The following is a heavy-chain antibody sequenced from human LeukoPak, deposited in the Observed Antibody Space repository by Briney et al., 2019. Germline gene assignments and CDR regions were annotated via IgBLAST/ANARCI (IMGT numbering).Heavy chain of an antibody. D-gene: IGHD3-3*01. V-gene: IGHV4-30-2*03. CDR3: ARHHSFTIFDY. CDR1: GGSISSGGYS. J-gene: IGHJ4*02. CDR2: IYHTGGT. Sequence: SQTLSLTCAVSGGSISSGGYSWSWIRQPPGKGLEWIAYIYHTGGTYYNPSLKGRVTISVDTSKNQFSLKLSSVTAADTAVYYCARHHSFTIFDYWGQGTLVTVSS.